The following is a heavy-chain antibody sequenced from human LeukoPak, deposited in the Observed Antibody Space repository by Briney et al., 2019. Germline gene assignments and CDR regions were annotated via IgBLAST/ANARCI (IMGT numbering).Heavy chain of an antibody. CDR3: ARVGIVGATTGDYFDY. Sequence: GGSLRLSCAASGFTFSSYGMHWVRQAPGKGLEWVAFIRYDGSNKYYADSMKGRFTISRDNSKNTLYLQTNSLRAEDTAVYYCARVGIVGATTGDYFDYWGQGTLVTVSS. J-gene: IGHJ4*02. D-gene: IGHD1-26*01. V-gene: IGHV3-30*02. CDR2: IRYDGSNK. CDR1: GFTFSSYG.